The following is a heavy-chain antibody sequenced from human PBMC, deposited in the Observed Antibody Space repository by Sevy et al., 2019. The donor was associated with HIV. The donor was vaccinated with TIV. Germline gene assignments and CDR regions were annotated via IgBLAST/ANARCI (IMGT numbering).Heavy chain of an antibody. D-gene: IGHD2-15*01. CDR3: AKDRGYCSVGNCYSDS. Sequence: ASVKVSCKASGYTFTNYGISWVRQAPGQGLEWMGWISAYNGNTNYAPSLQGRVTMTTDTSTNTAYMELRSLRSDDTAVYFCAKDRGYCSVGNCYSDSWGQGTLVTVSS. CDR1: GYTFTNYG. V-gene: IGHV1-18*04. J-gene: IGHJ4*02. CDR2: ISAYNGNT.